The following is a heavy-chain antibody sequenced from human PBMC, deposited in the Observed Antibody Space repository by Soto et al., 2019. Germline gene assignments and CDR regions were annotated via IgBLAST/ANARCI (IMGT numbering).Heavy chain of an antibody. CDR2: ISAYNGNT. Sequence: GASVKVSCKASGYTFTSYGISWVRQAPGQGLEWMGWISAYNGNTNYAQKLQGRVTMTTDTSTSTAYMELRSLRSDDTAVYYCARDRGYSGYDPINWFDPRGQGTLVTVSS. CDR1: GYTFTSYG. V-gene: IGHV1-18*01. CDR3: ARDRGYSGYDPINWFDP. D-gene: IGHD5-12*01. J-gene: IGHJ5*02.